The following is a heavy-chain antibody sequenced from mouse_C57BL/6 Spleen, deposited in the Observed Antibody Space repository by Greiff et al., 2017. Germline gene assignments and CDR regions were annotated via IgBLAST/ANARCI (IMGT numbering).Heavy chain of an antibody. CDR3: ARQDRYYGSKHAMDY. D-gene: IGHD1-1*01. J-gene: IGHJ4*01. V-gene: IGHV5-6*01. CDR1: GFTFSSYG. CDR2: ISSGGSYT. Sequence: EVKLVESGGDLVKPGGSLKLSCAASGFTFSSYGMYWVRQTPDKRLEWVATISSGGSYTYYTDSVKGRFTISRDNDKNTLYLQMSSLKSEDAAMYYCARQDRYYGSKHAMDYWGKGTSVTVSS.